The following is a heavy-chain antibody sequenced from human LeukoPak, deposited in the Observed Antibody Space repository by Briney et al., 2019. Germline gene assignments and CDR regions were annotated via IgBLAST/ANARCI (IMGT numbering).Heavy chain of an antibody. D-gene: IGHD5-18*01. CDR2: IIPIFGTA. Sequence: GSSVKVSCKASGGTFSSYAISWVRQAPGQGLEWMGGIIPIFGTANYAQKFQGRVTITADESTSTAYMELSSLRSEDTAVYYCATTDTAMGQNYYYMDVWGKGTTVTVSS. J-gene: IGHJ6*03. CDR1: GGTFSSYA. CDR3: ATTDTAMGQNYYYMDV. V-gene: IGHV1-69*01.